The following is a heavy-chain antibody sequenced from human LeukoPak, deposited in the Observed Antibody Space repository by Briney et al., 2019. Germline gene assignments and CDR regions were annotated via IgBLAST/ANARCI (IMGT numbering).Heavy chain of an antibody. CDR3: ARSIYGVGPFDY. CDR1: GGSFSGYY. D-gene: IGHD6-6*01. J-gene: IGHJ4*02. V-gene: IGHV4-34*01. Sequence: PSETLSLTCAVYGGSFSGYYWSWIRQPPGKGLEWIGEINHSGSTNYNPSLKSRVTISVDTSKNQFSLKLSSVTAADTAVYYCARSIYGVGPFDYWGQGTLVTVSS. CDR2: INHSGST.